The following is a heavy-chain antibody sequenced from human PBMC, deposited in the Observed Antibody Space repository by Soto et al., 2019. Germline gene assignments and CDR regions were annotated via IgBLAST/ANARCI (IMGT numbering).Heavy chain of an antibody. Sequence: QVQLQESGPGLVKPSGTLSLTCAVSGGSISSTNWWSWVRQPPGKGLEWIGEIYHSGSTNYTPSLKSRVTIYVDTSKNQFSLKLISVTAADTALYYCARGARLGYCSSPSCTPHLKGNYYGMDVWGQGTTVTVSS. CDR1: GGSISSTNW. CDR2: IYHSGST. V-gene: IGHV4-4*02. D-gene: IGHD2-2*01. CDR3: ARGARLGYCSSPSCTPHLKGNYYGMDV. J-gene: IGHJ6*02.